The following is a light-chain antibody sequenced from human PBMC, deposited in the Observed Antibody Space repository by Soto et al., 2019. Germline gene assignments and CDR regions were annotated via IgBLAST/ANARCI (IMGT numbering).Light chain of an antibody. Sequence: QSALTHPPSVSGAPGQSFSISCTGTSSDVGGSNGVSWYQQPPGTAPKLIIYDVSNRPSGVPDRFSGSKSGNTASLIISGLQAEDEGDYYCSSYTSSSTYVFGTGTKVTVL. CDR2: DVS. CDR3: SSYTSSSTYV. V-gene: IGLV2-18*02. CDR1: SSDVGGSNG. J-gene: IGLJ1*01.